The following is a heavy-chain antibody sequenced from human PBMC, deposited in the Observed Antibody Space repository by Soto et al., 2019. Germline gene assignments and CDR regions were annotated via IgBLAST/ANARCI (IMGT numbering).Heavy chain of an antibody. J-gene: IGHJ6*02. CDR3: ARDLGFGLEQLVQPPYYYYYGMDV. CDR1: GLSCSSSP. V-gene: IGHV3-21*01. Sequence: PGGSLRLSCAASGLSCSSSPISWVRQVPGKGLEWISAIRSSSSCIYYADSVKGRFTISRDNAKNSLYLQMNSLRAEDTAVYYCARDLGFGLEQLVQPPYYYYYGMDVWGQGTTVTVSS. CDR2: IRSSSSCI. D-gene: IGHD6-6*01.